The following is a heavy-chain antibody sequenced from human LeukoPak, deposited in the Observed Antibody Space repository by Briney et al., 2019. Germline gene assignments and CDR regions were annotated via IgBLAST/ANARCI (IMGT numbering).Heavy chain of an antibody. CDR2: INEDGSII. Sequence: PGGSLRLSCAASGFTFSSDWMHWVRQAPGKGLECVSRINEDGSIITYADSVKGRFTISRDNAKNTLYLQMNSLRAEDTAVYYCVRDLILVWTPGDDFDYWGQGTLVTVSS. CDR3: VRDLILVWTPGDDFDY. D-gene: IGHD2-8*01. V-gene: IGHV3-74*01. CDR1: GFTFSSDW. J-gene: IGHJ4*02.